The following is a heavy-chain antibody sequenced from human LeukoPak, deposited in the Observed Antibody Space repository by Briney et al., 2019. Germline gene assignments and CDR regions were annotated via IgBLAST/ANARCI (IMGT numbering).Heavy chain of an antibody. D-gene: IGHD4-23*01. CDR3: ARDWCLRDYGGNSGCAFDI. Sequence: GGSLRLSCAASGFTFSDYYMSWIRQAPGKGLEWVSYISSSGSTIYYTDSVKGRFTISRDNAKNSLYLQMNSLRSDDTAVYYCARDWCLRDYGGNSGCAFDIWGQGTMVTVSS. CDR2: ISSSGSTI. CDR1: GFTFSDYY. J-gene: IGHJ3*02. V-gene: IGHV3-11*01.